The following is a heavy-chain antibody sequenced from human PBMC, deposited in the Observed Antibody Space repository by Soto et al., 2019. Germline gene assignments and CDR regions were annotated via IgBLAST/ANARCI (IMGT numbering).Heavy chain of an antibody. V-gene: IGHV4-31*02. CDR1: GGSITSGGYS. D-gene: IGHD3-16*01. Sequence: QVQLQESGPGLVKPSQTLSLTCSVSGGSITSGGYSWTWIRHQPGKALQWIGYVFDSGTTSYNPSLKGRLTISVDTAKNLFSLELSSVTAADTAVYFCARRSCDYRNFDSWGQGTLVSVSS. CDR3: ARRSCDYRNFDS. CDR2: VFDSGTT. J-gene: IGHJ4*02.